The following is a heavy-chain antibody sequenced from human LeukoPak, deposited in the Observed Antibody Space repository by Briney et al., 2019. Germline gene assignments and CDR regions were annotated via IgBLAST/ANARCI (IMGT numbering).Heavy chain of an antibody. CDR3: APYSGVVVPAASY. D-gene: IGHD2-2*01. V-gene: IGHV3-23*01. CDR1: GFTFSSYA. Sequence: GGSLRLSCAASGFTFSSYAMSWVRQAPGKGLEWVSGIGASGITTYDADSGKGRFTISRDNAKNSLYLQMNSLRAEDTAVYYCAPYSGVVVPAASYWGQGTLVTVSS. J-gene: IGHJ4*02. CDR2: IGASGITT.